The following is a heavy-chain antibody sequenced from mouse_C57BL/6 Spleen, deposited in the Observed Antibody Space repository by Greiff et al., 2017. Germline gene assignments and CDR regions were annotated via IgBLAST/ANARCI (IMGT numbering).Heavy chain of an antibody. CDR1: GYTFTSYW. V-gene: IGHV1-52*01. CDR2: IDPSDSET. Sequence: VQLQQPGAELVRPGSSVKLSCKASGYTFTSYWMHWVKQRPIQGLEWIGNIDPSDSETHYNQKFKDKATLTVDKSSSTAYMQLSSLTSEDSAVYYCASYYGSSPWFAYWGQGTLVTVSA. D-gene: IGHD1-1*01. J-gene: IGHJ3*01. CDR3: ASYYGSSPWFAY.